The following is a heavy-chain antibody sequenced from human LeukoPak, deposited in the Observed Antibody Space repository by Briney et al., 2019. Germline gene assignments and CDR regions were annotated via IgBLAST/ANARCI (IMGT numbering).Heavy chain of an antibody. D-gene: IGHD2-15*01. CDR3: ARAFLVGYSPEEYFFDY. V-gene: IGHV4-39*07. J-gene: IGHJ4*02. Sequence: PSETLSLTCTVSGASISSTTYYWGWIRQPPRKGLEWIASIYYSGSTYYNPSLKSRVTISVDESKNQFSLKLNSVTAADTAVYYCARAFLVGYSPEEYFFDYWGQGTLVTVSS. CDR2: IYYSGST. CDR1: GASISSTTYY.